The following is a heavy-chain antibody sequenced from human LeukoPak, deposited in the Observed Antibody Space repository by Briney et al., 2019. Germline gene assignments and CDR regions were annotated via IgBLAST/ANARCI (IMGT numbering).Heavy chain of an antibody. V-gene: IGHV4-34*01. J-gene: IGHJ4*02. D-gene: IGHD6-6*01. CDR1: GGSFSGYY. CDR3: ARVKRRMGSSSGDYSDY. CDR2: INHSGST. Sequence: PSETLSLTCAVYGGSFSGYYWSWIRQPPGKGLDWIGEINHSGSTNYNPSLKSRVTISVDTSKNQFSLKLTSVTAADAAVYYCARVKRRMGSSSGDYSDYWGQGALVTVSS.